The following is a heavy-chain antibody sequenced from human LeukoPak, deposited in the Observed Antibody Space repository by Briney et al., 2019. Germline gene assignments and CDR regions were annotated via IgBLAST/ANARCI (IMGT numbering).Heavy chain of an antibody. CDR2: IYHSGST. V-gene: IGHV4-38-2*02. CDR3: ARGGGCDY. J-gene: IGHJ4*02. CDR1: GGSISSYY. D-gene: IGHD3-16*01. Sequence: SETLSLTCTVSGGSISSYYWSWIRQPPGKGLEWIGSIYHSGSTYYNPSLKSRVTISVDTSKNQFSLKLSSVTAADTAVYYCARGGGCDYWGQGTLVTVSS.